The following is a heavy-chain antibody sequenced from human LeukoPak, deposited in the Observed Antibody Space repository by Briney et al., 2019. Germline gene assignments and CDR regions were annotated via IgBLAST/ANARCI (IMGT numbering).Heavy chain of an antibody. Sequence: LAGGSLRLSCAASGFTFSSYDMSWARRAPGKGLEWVSAISGRGGSTYYADSVKGRFTIYREHSKNTLYLQMNSLRAEDTAVYYCAKAQDIVVVPAATVSDYYYYGMDVWGQGTTVTVSS. CDR3: AKAQDIVVVPAATVSDYYYYGMDV. V-gene: IGHV3-23*01. CDR2: ISGRGGST. D-gene: IGHD2-2*01. CDR1: GFTFSSYD. J-gene: IGHJ6*02.